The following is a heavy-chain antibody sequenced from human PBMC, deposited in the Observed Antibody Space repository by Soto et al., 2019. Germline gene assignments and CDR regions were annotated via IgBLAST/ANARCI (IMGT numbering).Heavy chain of an antibody. CDR3: AKRIAAGGDLYYYYGMDV. Sequence: GGSLRLSCAVSGLIVSDSYMSWVRQPPGKGLVCVSVISPDGNTHYTDSVKGRFTISRDTSRNMVFLQMNSLRAEDTAVYYCAKRIAAGGDLYYYYGMDVWGQGTTVTVSS. CDR1: GLIVSDSY. V-gene: IGHV3-53*01. J-gene: IGHJ6*02. D-gene: IGHD6-13*01. CDR2: ISPDGNT.